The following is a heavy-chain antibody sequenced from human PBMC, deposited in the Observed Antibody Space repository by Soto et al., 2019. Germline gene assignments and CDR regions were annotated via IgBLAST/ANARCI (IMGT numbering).Heavy chain of an antibody. J-gene: IGHJ6*02. Sequence: QVQLVQSGAEVKKPGSSVKVSCKASGGTFSSYAIGWVRQAPGHGLEWMGGVIPIFGTANYAQKCQGRVTITADACTRTSYMELSSLGSEDTAVDYCARDGYVGRYYDYYGMHVWGQGTTVTVSS. CDR1: GGTFSSYA. V-gene: IGHV1-69*12. CDR3: ARDGYVGRYYDYYGMHV. D-gene: IGHD1-1*01. CDR2: VIPIFGTA.